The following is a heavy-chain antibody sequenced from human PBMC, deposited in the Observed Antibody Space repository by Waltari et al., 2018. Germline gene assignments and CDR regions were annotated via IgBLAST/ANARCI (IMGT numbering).Heavy chain of an antibody. CDR1: GFTFDDYA. D-gene: IGHD6-19*01. V-gene: IGHV3-9*01. CDR2: ISWNSGSI. Sequence: EVQLVESGGGLVQPGRSLRLSCAASGFTFDDYAMHWVRQAPGKGLEWVSGISWNSGSIGYADSGKGRFTISRDNAKNSLYLQMNSLRAEDTALYYCAKGEQWLVRGVDYWGQGTLVTVSS. CDR3: AKGEQWLVRGVDY. J-gene: IGHJ4*02.